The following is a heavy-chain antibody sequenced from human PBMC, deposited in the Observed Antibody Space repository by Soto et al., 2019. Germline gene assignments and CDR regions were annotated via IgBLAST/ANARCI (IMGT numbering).Heavy chain of an antibody. Sequence: QLQLQESGPRLVKPSETRSLTCTVSGGSISSSSYYWGWIRQPPGKGLEWIGSIYYSGSTYYNPSLKSRVTISVDTSKNQFSLKLSSVTAADTAVYNCARQSSSGDYWGQGTLVTVSS. CDR3: ARQSSSGDY. V-gene: IGHV4-39*01. J-gene: IGHJ4*02. CDR2: IYYSGST. CDR1: GGSISSSSYY. D-gene: IGHD6-13*01.